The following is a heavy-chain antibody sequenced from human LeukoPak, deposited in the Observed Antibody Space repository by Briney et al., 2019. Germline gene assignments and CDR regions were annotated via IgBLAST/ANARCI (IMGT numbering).Heavy chain of an antibody. CDR3: ARRVRGYRYPADY. J-gene: IGHJ4*02. D-gene: IGHD5-18*01. V-gene: IGHV4-34*01. CDR2: IYHSGST. Sequence: PSETLSLTCAVYGGSFSGNYWSWIRQPPGKGLEWIGSIYHSGSTYYNPSLKSRVTISVDTSKNQFSLKLSSVTAADTAVYYCARRVRGYRYPADYWGQGTLVTVSS. CDR1: GGSFSGNY.